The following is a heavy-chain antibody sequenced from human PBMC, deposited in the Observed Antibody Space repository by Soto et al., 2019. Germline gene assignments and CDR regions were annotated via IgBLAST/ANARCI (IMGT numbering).Heavy chain of an antibody. Sequence: EVQLVESGGGLVQPGGSLRLSCAASGFTFSSYSMNWVRQAPGKGLEWVSYISSSSSTIYYADSVKGGFTISRDNAKNALYVQMNSLRDEDTAVYYCAREGGSLSWFDPWGQGTLVTVSS. V-gene: IGHV3-48*02. CDR2: ISSSSSTI. J-gene: IGHJ5*02. D-gene: IGHD3-10*01. CDR3: AREGGSLSWFDP. CDR1: GFTFSSYS.